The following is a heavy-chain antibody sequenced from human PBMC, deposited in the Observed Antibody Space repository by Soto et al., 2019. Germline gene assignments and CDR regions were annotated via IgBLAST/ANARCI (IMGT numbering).Heavy chain of an antibody. D-gene: IGHD3-3*01. CDR3: AREGYDFWSGYLGLFDP. Sequence: QVQLVQSGAEVKKPGASVKVSCKASGYTFTSYYMHWVRQAPGQGLDWMGIINPSGGSTSYAQKFQGRVTMTRDTSTSTVYMELSSLRSEDTAVYYCAREGYDFWSGYLGLFDPWGQGTLVTVSS. CDR2: INPSGGST. CDR1: GYTFTSYY. V-gene: IGHV1-46*01. J-gene: IGHJ5*02.